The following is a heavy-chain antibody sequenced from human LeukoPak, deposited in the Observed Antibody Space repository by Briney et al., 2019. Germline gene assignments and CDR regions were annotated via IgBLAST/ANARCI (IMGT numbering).Heavy chain of an antibody. CDR1: GGSISSGGYS. CDR2: IYHSGST. V-gene: IGHV4-30-2*01. D-gene: IGHD3-22*01. Sequence: SETLSLTCAVSGGSISSGGYSWSWIRQPPGKGLEWIGYIYHSGSTYYNPSLRSRVTISVDRSKNQFSLKLSSVTAADTAVYYCARGTYYYDSSGYYFDYWGQGTLVTVSS. CDR3: ARGTYYYDSSGYYFDY. J-gene: IGHJ4*02.